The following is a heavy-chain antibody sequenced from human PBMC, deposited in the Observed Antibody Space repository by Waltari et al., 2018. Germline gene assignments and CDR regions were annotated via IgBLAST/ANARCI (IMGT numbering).Heavy chain of an antibody. D-gene: IGHD4-17*01. Sequence: QVQLVESGGGVVQPGRSLRLSCAASGFTFSSYAMHWVRQAPGKGLEWVAVISYDGSNKYYADSVKGRFTISRDNSKNTLYLQMNSLRAEDTAVYYCAREPPYGDYDTWNYWGQGTLVTVSS. CDR3: AREPPYGDYDTWNY. J-gene: IGHJ4*02. CDR2: ISYDGSNK. CDR1: GFTFSSYA. V-gene: IGHV3-30-3*01.